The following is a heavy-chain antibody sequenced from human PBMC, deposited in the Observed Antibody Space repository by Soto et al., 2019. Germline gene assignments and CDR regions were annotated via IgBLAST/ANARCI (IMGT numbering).Heavy chain of an antibody. J-gene: IGHJ4*02. CDR3: GSLFEF. CDR2: INDDGIDT. V-gene: IGHV3-74*01. CDR1: GFTFRYYW. Sequence: EVHLVESGGGLVQPGGALRLSCAASGFTFRYYWLHWVRQVPGRGPVWVSGINDDGIDTFYADSVEGRFTISRDNAKNTVYLQMDSLRAEDTAVYYCGSLFEFWGQGTLVTVPS.